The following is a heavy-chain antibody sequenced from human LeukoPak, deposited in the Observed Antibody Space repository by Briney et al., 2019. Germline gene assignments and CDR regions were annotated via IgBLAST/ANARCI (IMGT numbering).Heavy chain of an antibody. CDR2: IYYSGST. CDR3: AREGTSGDFDY. V-gene: IGHV4-59*01. Sequence: SDTLSLTCTVSGGFISRYYWSWIRQPPGKGLEWIGYIYYSGSTNYNPSLKSRVTISVDTSKNQFSLKLNSVTAADTAVYYCAREGTSGDFDYWGQGTLVTVSS. J-gene: IGHJ4*02. D-gene: IGHD2-2*01. CDR1: GGFISRYY.